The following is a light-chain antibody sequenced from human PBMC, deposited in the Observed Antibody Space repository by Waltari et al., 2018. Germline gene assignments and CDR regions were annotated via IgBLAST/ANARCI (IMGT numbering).Light chain of an antibody. Sequence: ETVMTQSPATLSVSPGERATLSCRASQSVSTNLAWYQQKPGQAPRLLIYAASTRATGGPARFSGTGSGTEFTLTIDSLQSEDFAIYYCQQYSNWPPITFGQGTRLEIK. CDR3: QQYSNWPPIT. CDR2: AAS. V-gene: IGKV3-15*01. CDR1: QSVSTN. J-gene: IGKJ5*01.